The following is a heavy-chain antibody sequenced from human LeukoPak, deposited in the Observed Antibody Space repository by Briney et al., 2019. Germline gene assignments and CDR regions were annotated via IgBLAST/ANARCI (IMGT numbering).Heavy chain of an antibody. CDR2: INSDGSST. V-gene: IGHV3-74*01. Sequence: GGSLRLSCAASGFTFSSYWMHWVRQAPGKGLVWVSRINSDGSSTSYADSVKGRFTISRDNAKNTLYLQMNSLRAEDTAVYYCASHGTAYYDFWSGYYLDYWGQGTLVTVSS. CDR3: ASHGTAYYDFWSGYYLDY. CDR1: GFTFSSYW. D-gene: IGHD3-3*01. J-gene: IGHJ4*02.